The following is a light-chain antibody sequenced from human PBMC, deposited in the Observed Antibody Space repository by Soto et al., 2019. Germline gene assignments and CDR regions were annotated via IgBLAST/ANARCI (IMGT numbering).Light chain of an antibody. CDR1: SSDVGGYNY. J-gene: IGLJ2*01. Sequence: QSALTQPASVSGSPGQSITISCTGTSSDVGGYNYVSWYQQHPGKAPKLMIYEVSNRPSGVSNRFSGSKSGNTASLTISGLQAEDDADYSGSSYTSSITRLVFGGGTKLTVL. CDR3: SSYTSSITRLV. CDR2: EVS. V-gene: IGLV2-14*01.